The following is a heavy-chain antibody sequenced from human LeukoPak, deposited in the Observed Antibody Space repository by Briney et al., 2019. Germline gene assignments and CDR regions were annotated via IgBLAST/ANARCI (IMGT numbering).Heavy chain of an antibody. V-gene: IGHV4-34*01. D-gene: IGHD6-19*01. Sequence: SETLSLTCAVSGGSFSGYYWSWNRQSPGKGLEWIGEINHSGSTNYKSSLESRVTISIDMSKSQFSLKLSSVTAADAAVYYCARVTYNDGWYTRAQYIGMDVWGQGTTVTVSS. CDR3: ARVTYNDGWYTRAQYIGMDV. CDR1: GGSFSGYY. CDR2: INHSGST. J-gene: IGHJ6*02.